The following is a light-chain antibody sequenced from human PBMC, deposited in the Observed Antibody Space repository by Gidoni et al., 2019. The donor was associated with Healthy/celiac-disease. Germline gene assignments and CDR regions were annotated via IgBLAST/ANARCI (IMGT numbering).Light chain of an antibody. CDR3: QQYNNWPLLT. V-gene: IGKV3-15*01. Sequence: EIVMTQSPATLSVSPGERATLSCRASQSVSSNLAWYQQKPGQAPRLLIYGASTRATGIPARFSGSGSGTEFTLTISSLQSEDFAVYYCQQYNNWPLLTFGQXTRLEIK. J-gene: IGKJ5*01. CDR1: QSVSSN. CDR2: GAS.